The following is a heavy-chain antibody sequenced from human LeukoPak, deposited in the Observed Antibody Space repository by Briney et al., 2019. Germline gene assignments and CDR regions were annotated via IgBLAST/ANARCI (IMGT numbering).Heavy chain of an antibody. D-gene: IGHD3-16*01. Sequence: PGGSLRLSSAASGFTITDYWMTWVRQAPGGGLEWVANIKPDGVETSYVDSVKGRFTISRDNANNSVFLQMNSLRVEDTATYYCVRDGGTDWYDPWGQGTLVSVSS. CDR2: IKPDGVET. CDR3: VRDGGTDWYDP. J-gene: IGHJ5*02. CDR1: GFTITDYW. V-gene: IGHV3-7*03.